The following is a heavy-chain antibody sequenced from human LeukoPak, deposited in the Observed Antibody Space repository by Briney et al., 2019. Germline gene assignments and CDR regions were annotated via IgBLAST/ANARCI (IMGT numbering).Heavy chain of an antibody. CDR2: IRYDGSNK. CDR1: GFTFSSYG. CDR3: AKAESRYYYDSSGDWVY. Sequence: GGSLRLSCAASGFTFSSYGMHWVRQAPGKGLEWVAFIRYDGSNKYYADSVKGRFTISRDNSKNKLYLQMNSLRAEDTAVYYCAKAESRYYYDSSGDWVYWGQGALVTVSS. J-gene: IGHJ4*02. D-gene: IGHD3-22*01. V-gene: IGHV3-30*02.